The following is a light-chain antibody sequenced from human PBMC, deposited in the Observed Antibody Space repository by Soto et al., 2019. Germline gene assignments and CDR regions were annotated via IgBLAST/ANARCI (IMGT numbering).Light chain of an antibody. J-gene: IGKJ2*01. Sequence: DIQMTQSPSTLSASVGDRVTITCRASQSMSTWLAWYQQKPGKAPKLLIYKASTLESGVPSRFSGSASGTEFTLTISSLQPDDFATYFCQQSNTYPGTFGQGTKLQIK. V-gene: IGKV1-5*03. CDR2: KAS. CDR1: QSMSTW. CDR3: QQSNTYPGT.